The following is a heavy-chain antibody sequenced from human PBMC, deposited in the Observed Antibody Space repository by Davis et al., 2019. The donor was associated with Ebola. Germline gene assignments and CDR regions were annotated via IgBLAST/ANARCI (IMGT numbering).Heavy chain of an antibody. J-gene: IGHJ4*02. V-gene: IGHV1-3*01. D-gene: IGHD3-10*01. CDR1: GYTFTSYA. Sequence: AASVKVSCKASGYTFTSYAMHWVRQAPGQRLEWMGWINAGNGNTKYSQKFQGRVTITRDTSASTAYMELSSLSSEDTAVYYCARDLLVRGARGDYWGQGTLVTVSS. CDR3: ARDLLVRGARGDY. CDR2: INAGNGNT.